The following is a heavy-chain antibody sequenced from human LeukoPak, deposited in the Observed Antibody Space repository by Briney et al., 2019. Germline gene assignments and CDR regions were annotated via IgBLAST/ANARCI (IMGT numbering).Heavy chain of an antibody. J-gene: IGHJ4*02. CDR1: GFTFSSYA. D-gene: IGHD3-3*01. Sequence: GGSLRLSCAASGFTFSSYAMSWVRQAPGKGLEWVSIINGVGGTTYYPDSVKGRFTISRDNSKNTLYLQMNSLRAEDTAVYYCASTYYDFWSGYDQYYFDYWGQGTLVTVSS. CDR3: ASTYYDFWSGYDQYYFDY. CDR2: INGVGGTT. V-gene: IGHV3-23*01.